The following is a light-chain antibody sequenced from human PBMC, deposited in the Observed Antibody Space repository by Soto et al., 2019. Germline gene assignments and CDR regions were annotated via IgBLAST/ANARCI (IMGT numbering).Light chain of an antibody. J-gene: IGLJ2*01. CDR3: TSWTTSTTMR. CDR2: DVN. V-gene: IGLV2-14*03. CDR1: SSDIGAYNF. Sequence: QSVLTQPASVSGSPGQSMTISCTGTSSDIGAYNFVSWYQQHPGKAPKLMLYDVNIRPSGVSNRFSGSKSGNTASLTISGLQAEDEADYYCTSWTTSTTMRFGGGTKLTVL.